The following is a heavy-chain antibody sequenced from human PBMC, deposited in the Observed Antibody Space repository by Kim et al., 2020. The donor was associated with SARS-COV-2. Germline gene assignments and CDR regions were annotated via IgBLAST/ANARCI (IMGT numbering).Heavy chain of an antibody. V-gene: IGHV3-30*02. CDR3: AKEGLEGGYSYGTVNDY. Sequence: VKGRFTISRDNSKNTLYLQMNSLRAEDTAVYYCAKEGLEGGYSYGTVNDYWGQGTLVTVSS. D-gene: IGHD5-18*01. J-gene: IGHJ4*02.